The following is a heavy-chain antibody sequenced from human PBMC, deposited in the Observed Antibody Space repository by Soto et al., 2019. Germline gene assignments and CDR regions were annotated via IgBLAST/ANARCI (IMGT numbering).Heavy chain of an antibody. CDR1: GYSFTSYW. CDR2: IYPGDSDT. J-gene: IGHJ6*02. V-gene: IGHV5-51*01. CDR3: ARQEFGCSSTSCYPAMHGMDV. Sequence: PGESLKISCKGSGYSFTSYWIGWVRQMPRKGLEWMGIIYPGDSDTRYSPSFQGQVTISADKSISTAYLQWSSLKASDTAMYYCARQEFGCSSTSCYPAMHGMDVWGQGTTVTVSS. D-gene: IGHD2-2*01.